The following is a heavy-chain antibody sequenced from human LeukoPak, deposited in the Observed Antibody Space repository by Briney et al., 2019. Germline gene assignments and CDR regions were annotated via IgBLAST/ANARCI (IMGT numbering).Heavy chain of an antibody. CDR3: ARIWLRAFEI. J-gene: IGHJ3*02. Sequence: GESLKISSQGSGYSFTNYWIAWVRQMPGKGLEWMGIIYPDDSDTRYSPSFQGQVTISADKSISTAYLQWSSLKASDTAMYYCARIWLRAFEICGQGTMVTVSS. CDR2: IYPDDSDT. CDR1: GYSFTNYW. V-gene: IGHV5-51*01. D-gene: IGHD3-16*01.